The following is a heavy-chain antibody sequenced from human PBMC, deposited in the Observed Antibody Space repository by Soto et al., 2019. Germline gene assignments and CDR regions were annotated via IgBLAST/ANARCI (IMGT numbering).Heavy chain of an antibody. CDR2: INHSGST. D-gene: IGHD1-1*01. Sequence: QVQLQQWGAGLLKPSETLSLTCAVYGVAFSGYYWSWIRQPPGNGLAWIGEINHSGSTNYNPSLNSRFTISVDTSTNQFALKLSSVTAAATAVYYCASSPPSDCNDSNWFDPWGQGTLVTVS. J-gene: IGHJ5*02. CDR1: GVAFSGYY. V-gene: IGHV4-34*01. CDR3: ASSPPSDCNDSNWFDP.